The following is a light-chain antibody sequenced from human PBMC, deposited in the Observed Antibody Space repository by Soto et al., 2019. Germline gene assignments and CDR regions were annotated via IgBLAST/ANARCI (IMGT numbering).Light chain of an antibody. J-gene: IGKJ4*01. CDR3: LQSYCSFLT. Sequence: IQMTQSPSSLSASVGDRVTITCRASQNINSDLHWYQQKPGKAPKLLMYSASTLQSGVPSWVSGSGSGTEFSLTISSLQAEEFATCYWLQSYCSFLTFGGGPKVEIK. CDR2: SAS. CDR1: QNINSD. V-gene: IGKV1-39*01.